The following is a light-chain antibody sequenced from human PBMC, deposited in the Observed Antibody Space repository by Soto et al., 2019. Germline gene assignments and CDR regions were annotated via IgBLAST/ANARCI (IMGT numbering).Light chain of an antibody. Sequence: QALVTQEPSLTVSPGGTVTLTCGSSTGSVTSGHYPYWFQQKPGQAPRTLIYDTTNRLSWTPARFSGSLLGDKAALTLSGAQPEDEADYYCLLSYSGGDSVFGSGTKVTVL. V-gene: IGLV7-46*01. CDR3: LLSYSGGDSV. CDR2: DTT. J-gene: IGLJ1*01. CDR1: TGSVTSGHY.